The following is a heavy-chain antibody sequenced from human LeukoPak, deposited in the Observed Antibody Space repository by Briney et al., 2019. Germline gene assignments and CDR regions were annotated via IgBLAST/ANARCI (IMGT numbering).Heavy chain of an antibody. J-gene: IGHJ4*02. CDR2: INPNSGGT. D-gene: IGHD6-19*01. CDR3: ARGEQWPSRPFDY. V-gene: IGHV1-2*02. CDR1: GYTFTGYY. Sequence: ASVKVSCKASGYTFTGYYMHWVRQAPGQGLEWMGWINPNSGGTNYAQKFQGRVTMARDTSISTAYMELSRLRSDDTAVYYCARGEQWPSRPFDYWGQGTLVTVSS.